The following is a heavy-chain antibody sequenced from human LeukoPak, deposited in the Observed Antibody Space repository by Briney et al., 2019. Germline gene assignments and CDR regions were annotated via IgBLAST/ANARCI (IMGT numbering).Heavy chain of an antibody. CDR2: ITISSNFI. Sequence: GGSLRLSCAASGFSLSSYSMNWVRQAPGKGLEGVSSITISSNFIYYADSVKGRFTISRGNAKSSLFLQMNSLRAEDTAVYFCARDGHGDGFLTGYSYFGMDVWGQGTTVTVSS. D-gene: IGHD3-9*01. J-gene: IGHJ6*02. V-gene: IGHV3-21*01. CDR3: ARDGHGDGFLTGYSYFGMDV. CDR1: GFSLSSYS.